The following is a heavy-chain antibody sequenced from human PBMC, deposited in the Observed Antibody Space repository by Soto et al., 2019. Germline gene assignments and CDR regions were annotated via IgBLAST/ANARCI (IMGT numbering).Heavy chain of an antibody. CDR3: AGDGGPTNGIISKLYYYYGMDV. CDR2: IIPIFGTA. D-gene: IGHD2-15*01. Sequence: SVKVSCKASGGPFSSYAISWVRQAPGQGLEWMGGIIPIFGTANYAQKFQGRVTITADKSTSTAYMELSSLRSEDTAVYYCAGDGGPTNGIISKLYYYYGMDVWGQGTTVTVSS. J-gene: IGHJ6*02. CDR1: GGPFSSYA. V-gene: IGHV1-69*06.